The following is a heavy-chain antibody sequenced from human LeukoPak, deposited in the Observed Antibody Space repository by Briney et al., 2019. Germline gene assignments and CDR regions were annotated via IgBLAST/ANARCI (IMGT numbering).Heavy chain of an antibody. CDR2: IYSGGST. Sequence: GGSLRLSCAASGFTVSSNYMSWVRQAPGKGLEWVSVIYSGGSTYYADSVKGRFTISRDNSKNTLYLQMNSLRAEDTAVYYCARLWFGEFLYYYYYMDVWGKGTTVTISS. D-gene: IGHD3-10*01. J-gene: IGHJ6*03. CDR1: GFTVSSNY. CDR3: ARLWFGEFLYYYYYMDV. V-gene: IGHV3-66*04.